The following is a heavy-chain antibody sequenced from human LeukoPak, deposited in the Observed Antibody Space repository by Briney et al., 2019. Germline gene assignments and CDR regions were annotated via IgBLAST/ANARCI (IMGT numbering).Heavy chain of an antibody. CDR3: AKDVSLLWFGELANFDY. V-gene: IGHV3-23*01. Sequence: GGSLRLSCAASGFTFSSYAMSWVRQAPGKGLEWVSAISGSGGSTYYADSVKGRFTISRDNSKNTLYLQMNSLRAEDTAVYYCAKDVSLLWFGELANFDYWGQGTLVAVSS. CDR1: GFTFSSYA. CDR2: ISGSGGST. J-gene: IGHJ4*02. D-gene: IGHD3-10*01.